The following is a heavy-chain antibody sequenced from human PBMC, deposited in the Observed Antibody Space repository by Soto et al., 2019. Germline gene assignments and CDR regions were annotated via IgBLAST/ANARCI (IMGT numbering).Heavy chain of an antibody. J-gene: IGHJ5*02. D-gene: IGHD3-22*01. CDR1: GGTFSSYA. CDR3: ARDQSSGYGWFDP. CDR2: IIPIFGTA. Sequence: QVQLVQSGAEVKKPGSSVKVSCKASGGTFSSYAISWVRQAPGQGLEWMGGIIPIFGTANYAQKLPCRVTITADESTGTAYMELSSLRSEDTAVYYCARDQSSGYGWFDPWGQGTLVTVSS. V-gene: IGHV1-69*01.